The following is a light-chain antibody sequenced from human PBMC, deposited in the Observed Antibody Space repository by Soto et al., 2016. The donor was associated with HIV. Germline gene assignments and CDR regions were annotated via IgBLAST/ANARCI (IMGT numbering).Light chain of an antibody. CDR3: QAWDSSHVV. J-gene: IGLJ2*01. Sequence: SYELTQPPLVSVSPGQTASITCSGDKLGDKYACWYQQKPGQSPVVVIYQDSKRPSGIPERFSGSNSGNTATLTISGTQAMDEADYYCQAWDSSHVVFGGGTKLTVL. V-gene: IGLV3-1*01. CDR1: KLGDKY. CDR2: QDS.